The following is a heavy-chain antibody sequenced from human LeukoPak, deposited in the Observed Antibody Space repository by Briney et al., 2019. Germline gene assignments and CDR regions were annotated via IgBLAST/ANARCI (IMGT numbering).Heavy chain of an antibody. D-gene: IGHD2-21*01. J-gene: IGHJ4*02. CDR1: GFTLSSYS. CDR2: ISSSSSTI. CDR3: ARDIPAPGDAKFDC. V-gene: IGHV3-48*01. Sequence: GGSLRLSCAASGFTLSSYSMNWVRQAPGKGLEWVSCISSSSSTIYYADSVKGRFTISRDKAKNSLYLQMNSLRAEDTAVYYCARDIPAPGDAKFDCWSQGALVTVSS.